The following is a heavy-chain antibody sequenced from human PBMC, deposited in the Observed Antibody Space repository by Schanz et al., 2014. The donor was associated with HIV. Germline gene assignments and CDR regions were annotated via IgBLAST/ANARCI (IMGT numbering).Heavy chain of an antibody. V-gene: IGHV3-30*03. D-gene: IGHD3-10*01. J-gene: IGHJ5*02. Sequence: QVQLVESGGGVVQPGKSLRLSCAASGFTFSTNDMHWVRQLPGKGLEWVAVISYDGTNKKFADSVKGRFTISRDNSKNTVSLQMDDLRDEDTALYYCARDALPSSVRGMISNWFDPWGQGTLVTVSS. CDR3: ARDALPSSVRGMISNWFDP. CDR2: ISYDGTNK. CDR1: GFTFSTND.